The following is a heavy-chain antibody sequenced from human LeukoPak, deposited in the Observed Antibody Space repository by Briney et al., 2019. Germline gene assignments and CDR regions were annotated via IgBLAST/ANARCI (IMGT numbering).Heavy chain of an antibody. V-gene: IGHV3-30*02. CDR1: GFIFNNYG. CDR3: AKDYFHSSGFYTGGTFES. D-gene: IGHD3-22*01. J-gene: IGHJ4*02. Sequence: PGGSLRLSCAASGFIFNNYGIHWVRQAPGKGLEWVAFIRADGDSEFYAASLKGRFTISRDNSKDTPYLDINSLRAEDTAVYYRAKDYFHSSGFYTGGTFESWGQGTLVTVSS. CDR2: IRADGDSE.